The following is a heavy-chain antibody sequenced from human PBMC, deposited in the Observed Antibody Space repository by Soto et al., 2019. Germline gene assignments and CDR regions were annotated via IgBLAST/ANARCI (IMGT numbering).Heavy chain of an antibody. CDR2: INTEGTST. Sequence: GGSLRLSCADSGFSFSSYWMHWVRQGPEKGLVWVARINTEGTSTNYADSVEGRFTISRDNAKNTLYLHMNSLRAEDTAVYFRARSPGGYYIDWGQGTMVTVSS. CDR3: ARSPGGYYID. J-gene: IGHJ3*01. CDR1: GFSFSSYW. D-gene: IGHD2-15*01. V-gene: IGHV3-74*01.